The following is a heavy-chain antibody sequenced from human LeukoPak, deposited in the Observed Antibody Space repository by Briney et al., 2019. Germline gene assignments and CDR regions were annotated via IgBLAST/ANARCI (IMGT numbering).Heavy chain of an antibody. D-gene: IGHD3-22*01. CDR2: ISPYNGNT. CDR3: ARDLTMKSDWFDA. CDR1: GYTFTSYG. J-gene: IGHJ5*02. Sequence: ASVKVSCRASGYTFTSYGISWVRKAPGKGLDWMGWISPYNGNTNYAQKLQGRVTMTTDTSTSTAYMELRSLRSDDTDVYYCARDLTMKSDWFDAWGQGTLVTVSS. V-gene: IGHV1-18*01.